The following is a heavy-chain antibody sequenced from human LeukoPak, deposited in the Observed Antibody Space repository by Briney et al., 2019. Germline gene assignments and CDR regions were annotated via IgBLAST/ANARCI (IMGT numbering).Heavy chain of an antibody. CDR2: IHSSATYI. CDR1: GFLFGGHA. D-gene: IGHD2-2*01. CDR3: ARAAIRVDFFDS. V-gene: IGHV3-21*06. J-gene: IGHJ4*02. Sequence: PGGSLRLSCAASGFLFGGHAMVWIRQAPGKGLECVSSIHSSATYITYADSVRGRFTISRDNDKNSLFLDMNDLRAEDTAVYYCARAAIRVDFFDSWGQGTLSPSPQ.